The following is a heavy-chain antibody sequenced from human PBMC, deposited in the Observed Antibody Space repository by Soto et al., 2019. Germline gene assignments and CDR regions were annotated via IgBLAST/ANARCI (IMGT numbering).Heavy chain of an antibody. CDR2: INHSGST. V-gene: IGHV4-34*01. Sequence: QVQLQQWGAGLLKPSETLSLTCAVYGGSFSGYYWSWIRQPPGKGLEWIGEINHSGSTNYNPSLKSRVTISVDTSKNQFSLKLSSVTAADTAVYYCARVPSIVVVPDAPYYYYMDVWGKGTTVTVSS. CDR3: ARVPSIVVVPDAPYYYYMDV. CDR1: GGSFSGYY. J-gene: IGHJ6*03. D-gene: IGHD2-2*01.